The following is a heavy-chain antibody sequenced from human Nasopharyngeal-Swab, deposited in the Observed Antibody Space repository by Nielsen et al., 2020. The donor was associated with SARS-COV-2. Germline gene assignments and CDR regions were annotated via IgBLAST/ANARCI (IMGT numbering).Heavy chain of an antibody. J-gene: IGHJ4*02. CDR3: ARILTIFGVVASYYFDY. Sequence: SETLSLTFTVSGGSISSYYWSWIRQPPGKGLEWIGYLYYSGSTNYNPSLKSRVTISVDTSKNQLSLKLISVTAADTAVYYCARILTIFGVVASYYFDYWGQGTLVTVAS. D-gene: IGHD3-3*01. V-gene: IGHV4-59*01. CDR2: LYYSGST. CDR1: GGSISSYY.